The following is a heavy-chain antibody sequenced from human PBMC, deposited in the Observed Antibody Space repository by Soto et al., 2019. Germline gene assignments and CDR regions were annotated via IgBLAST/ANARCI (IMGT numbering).Heavy chain of an antibody. J-gene: IGHJ6*02. CDR2: IIHIFGTA. V-gene: IGHV1-69*05. CDR1: GGTFSSYA. Sequence: SVTVSCKPSGGTFSSYAISWVRQAPGQGLEWMRGIIHIFGTANYAQKFQGRVTITTDESTSTAYMELSSLRSEDTAVYYCARDLTPGYYYYYGMDVWGQGTTVTVSS. CDR3: ARDLTPGYYYYYGMDV.